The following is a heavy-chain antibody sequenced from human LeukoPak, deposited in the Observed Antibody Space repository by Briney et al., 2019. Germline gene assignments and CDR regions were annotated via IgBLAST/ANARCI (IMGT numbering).Heavy chain of an antibody. V-gene: IGHV3-23*01. CDR3: ARDGGHRSGYSSGWGLPYYFDY. CDR2: ISGSGGST. CDR1: GFTFSSYA. D-gene: IGHD6-19*01. Sequence: GGSLKLSCAASGFTFSSYAMSWVRQAPGKGLEWVSAISGSGGSTYYADSVKGRFTISRDNSKNTLYLQMNSLRAEDTAVYYCARDGGHRSGYSSGWGLPYYFDYWGQGTLVTVSS. J-gene: IGHJ4*02.